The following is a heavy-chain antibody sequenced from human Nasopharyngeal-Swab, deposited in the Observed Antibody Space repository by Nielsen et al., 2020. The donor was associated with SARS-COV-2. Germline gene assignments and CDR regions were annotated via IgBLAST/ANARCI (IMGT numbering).Heavy chain of an antibody. V-gene: IGHV3-53*04. CDR3: ATFPPSYCGGPTHYCDY. J-gene: IGHJ4*02. CDR2: VYSGGRT. Sequence: WIRQPPGKGLEWVSIVYSGGRTSYADSVNGRFSVSRHNSENTVYLQMNCLRTDDTALYYCATFPPSYCGGPTHYCDYWGQGTQVTVSS. D-gene: IGHD2-21*01.